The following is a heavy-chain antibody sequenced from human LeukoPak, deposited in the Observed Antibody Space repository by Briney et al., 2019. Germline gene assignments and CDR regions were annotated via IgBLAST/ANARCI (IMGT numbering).Heavy chain of an antibody. V-gene: IGHV3-33*01. CDR1: GFSFSSNG. CDR3: ARDRGDGSGTYRGY. CDR2: IWYDGSNK. D-gene: IGHD3-10*01. J-gene: IGHJ4*02. Sequence: GCALTPSCATYGFSFSSNGMQWRRQGPGKGQEKEAVIWYDGSNKYYGDAVKGRFTISRDNSKNTLYLQMNSLRDEDTAVYYCARDRGDGSGTYRGYWGRGTLVTVST.